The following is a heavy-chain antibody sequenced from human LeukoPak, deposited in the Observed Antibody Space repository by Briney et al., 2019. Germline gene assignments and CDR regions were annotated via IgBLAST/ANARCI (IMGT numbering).Heavy chain of an antibody. CDR1: GFTFSSYA. V-gene: IGHV3-23*01. Sequence: GGSLRLSCAASGFTFSSYAMSWVRQAPGKGLEWVSATSGSGGSTYYADSVKGRFTISRDNSKNTLYLQMNSLRAEDTAVYYCAKSYGGITIFGVVTTFDYWGQGTLVTVSS. CDR3: AKSYGGITIFGVVTTFDY. D-gene: IGHD3-3*01. CDR2: TSGSGGST. J-gene: IGHJ4*02.